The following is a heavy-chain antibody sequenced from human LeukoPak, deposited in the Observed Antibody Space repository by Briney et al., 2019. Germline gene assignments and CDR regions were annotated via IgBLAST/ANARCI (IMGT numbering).Heavy chain of an antibody. CDR3: ARLTYYDSGSYYFDS. CDR1: GGSISNFY. Sequence: SETLSLTCTVSGGSISNFYWDWIRQPADKGLEWIGRIYSSGSTNYNPSLRSRVTISVDTSKNQFSLKLSSVTAADTAVYYCARLTYYDSGSYYFDSWGQGTLVTVSS. D-gene: IGHD3-10*01. V-gene: IGHV4-4*07. CDR2: IYSSGST. J-gene: IGHJ4*02.